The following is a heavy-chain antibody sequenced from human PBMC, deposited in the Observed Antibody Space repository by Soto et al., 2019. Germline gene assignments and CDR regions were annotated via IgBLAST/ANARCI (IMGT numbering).Heavy chain of an antibody. V-gene: IGHV1-18*01. J-gene: IGHJ6*02. Sequence: GASVKVSCKASCYSSHTYAISWVRQAPGQGLEWVGWISGYNGNTNYAEKFQGRVTLTTDTSTKTAFMELRGLTSDDTAVYYCAWEYGMDVWGQGTTVTVSS. CDR1: CYSSHTYA. CDR3: AWEYGMDV. CDR2: ISGYNGNT.